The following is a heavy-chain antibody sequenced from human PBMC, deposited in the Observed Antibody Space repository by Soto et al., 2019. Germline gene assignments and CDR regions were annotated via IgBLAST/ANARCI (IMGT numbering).Heavy chain of an antibody. CDR2: ISSSSSYI. V-gene: IGHV3-21*01. J-gene: IGHJ4*02. CDR3: AREEGYSYAFDY. CDR1: GFTFSGYS. D-gene: IGHD5-18*01. Sequence: EVQLVESGGGLVKPGGSLRLSCAASGFTFSGYSMNWVRQAPGKGLEWVSSISSSSSYIYYADSVKGRFTISRDNAKNSLYLQMNSLRAEDTAVYYCAREEGYSYAFDYWGQGTLVTVSS.